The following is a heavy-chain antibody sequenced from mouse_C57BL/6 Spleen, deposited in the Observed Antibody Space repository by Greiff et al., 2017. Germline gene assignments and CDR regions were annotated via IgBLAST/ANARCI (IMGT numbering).Heavy chain of an antibody. CDR2: ISNGGGST. D-gene: IGHD2-4*01. V-gene: IGHV5-12*01. J-gene: IGHJ4*01. Sequence: EVKLVESGGGLVQPGGSLKLSCAASGFTFSDYYMYWVRQTPEKRLEWVAYISNGGGSTYYPDTVTGRFTISRDNAKNTLYLQMSRLKSEATAMYYCARQDDYDYAMDYWGQGTSVTVSS. CDR3: ARQDDYDYAMDY. CDR1: GFTFSDYY.